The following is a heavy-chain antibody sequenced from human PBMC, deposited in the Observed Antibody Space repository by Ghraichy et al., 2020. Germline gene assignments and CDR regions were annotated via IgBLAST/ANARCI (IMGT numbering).Heavy chain of an antibody. D-gene: IGHD6-19*01. Sequence: SETLSLTCTVSGASISISNYYWGWIRQPPGKGLEWIGSIYYSRSTYCNPSLKSRVTISVDTSKNQFSLNLNSVTAADTAVYYCARHSGYSSPFYHWGQGTLVTVSS. J-gene: IGHJ4*02. CDR3: ARHSGYSSPFYH. V-gene: IGHV4-39*01. CDR1: GASISISNYY. CDR2: IYYSRST.